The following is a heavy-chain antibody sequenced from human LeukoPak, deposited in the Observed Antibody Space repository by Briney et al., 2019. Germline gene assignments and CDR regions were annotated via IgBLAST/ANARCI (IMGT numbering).Heavy chain of an antibody. CDR1: GYTLTELS. CDR2: FDPEDGET. D-gene: IGHD1-26*01. CDR3: ATRRRWELLRSYFDY. J-gene: IGHJ4*02. V-gene: IGHV1-24*01. Sequence: GASVKVSCKVSGYTLTELSMHWVRQAPGKGLEWMGGFDPEDGETIYAQKFQGRVTMTEDTSTDTAYMELSSLRSADTAVYYCATRRRWELLRSYFDYWGQGTLVTVSS.